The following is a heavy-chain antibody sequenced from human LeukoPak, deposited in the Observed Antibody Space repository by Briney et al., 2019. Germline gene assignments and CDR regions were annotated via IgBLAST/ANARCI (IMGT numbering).Heavy chain of an antibody. CDR1: GYTFTDYY. J-gene: IGHJ4*02. CDR2: INPDTGGT. V-gene: IGHV1-2*02. D-gene: IGHD1-26*01. CDR3: ATTHSGTCYAHFDY. Sequence: ASVTVSCKASGYTFTDYYMHWVRQAPGQGLEWLGWINPDTGGTNYAQNFQGRVTMTRDASISTAYMELSRLTSDDTAVYYCATTHSGTCYAHFDYWGQGTLVTVSS.